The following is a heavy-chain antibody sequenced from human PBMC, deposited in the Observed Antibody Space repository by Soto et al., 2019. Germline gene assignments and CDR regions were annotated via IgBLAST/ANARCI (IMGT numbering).Heavy chain of an antibody. V-gene: IGHV4-31*03. CDR2: IYVTGAV. CDR1: GAALNSGNYY. CDR3: ARLRLATNNYKWFDP. Sequence: SETLSLTCSVSGAALNSGNYYWSWIRQVPGKGLEWIGHIYVTGAVDYNPSLRDRITISQDTSERQFSLNLRLVTAADTAVYYCARLRLATNNYKWFDPWGQRTRVTVSS. D-gene: IGHD1-20*01. J-gene: IGHJ5*02.